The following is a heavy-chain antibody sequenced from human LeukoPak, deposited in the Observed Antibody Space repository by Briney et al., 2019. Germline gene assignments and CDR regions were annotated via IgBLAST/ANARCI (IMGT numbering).Heavy chain of an antibody. D-gene: IGHD2-2*01. J-gene: IGHJ5*02. CDR2: IIPIFGIA. CDR1: GDTFSSYA. Sequence: SVKVSCKASGDTFSSYAISWVRQAPGQRLEWMGEIIPIFGIANYAQKFQGRVTITADKSTSTAYMELSSLRSEDTAVYYCARDREGYCSSTSCYPSNWFDLWGQGTLVTVSS. V-gene: IGHV1-69*10. CDR3: ARDREGYCSSTSCYPSNWFDL.